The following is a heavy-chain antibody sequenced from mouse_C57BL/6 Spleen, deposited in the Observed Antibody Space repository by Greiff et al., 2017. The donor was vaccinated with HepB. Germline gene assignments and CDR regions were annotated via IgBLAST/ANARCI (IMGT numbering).Heavy chain of an antibody. V-gene: IGHV1-80*01. CDR2: IYPGDGDT. J-gene: IGHJ4*01. CDR3: ARGIYDGSSYNYYAMDY. D-gene: IGHD1-1*01. Sequence: VQLQQSGAELVKPGASVKISCKASGYAFSSYWMNWVKQRPGKGLEWIGQIYPGDGDTNYNGKFKGKATLTADKSSSTAYMQLSSLTSEDSAVYFCARGIYDGSSYNYYAMDYWGQGTSVTVSS. CDR1: GYAFSSYW.